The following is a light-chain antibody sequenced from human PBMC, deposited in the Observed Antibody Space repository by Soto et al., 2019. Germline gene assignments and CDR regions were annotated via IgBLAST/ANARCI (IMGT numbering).Light chain of an antibody. CDR3: QQYDGYSGLT. V-gene: IGKV1-5*03. J-gene: IGKJ4*01. CDR2: TAS. CDR1: QSISYW. Sequence: DIQLTQSPSTLSASVGDRVTITCRASQSISYWLAWYQQKPGKAPKLLIYTASNLNGGVPSRFSGSGSGTEFTLTISSLQPDDFATYHCQQYDGYSGLTFGGGTKVEIK.